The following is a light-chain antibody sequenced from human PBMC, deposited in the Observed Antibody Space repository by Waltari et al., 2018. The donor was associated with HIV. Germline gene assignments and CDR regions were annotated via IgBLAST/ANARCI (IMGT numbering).Light chain of an antibody. CDR1: RLGDKF. V-gene: IGLV3-1*01. Sequence: SYEVTQTPSVSVAPGQTAIITCSGHRLGDKFTCWYQQKPGQSPVLVIYQDSKRPSGIPERFSAANSGNTATLTISGTQATDEADYYCQTWDTNSLYVFGSGTKVSVL. CDR3: QTWDTNSLYV. J-gene: IGLJ1*01. CDR2: QDS.